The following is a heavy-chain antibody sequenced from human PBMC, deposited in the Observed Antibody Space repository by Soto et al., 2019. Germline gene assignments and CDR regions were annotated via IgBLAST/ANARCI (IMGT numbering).Heavy chain of an antibody. CDR2: IYYSGST. CDR3: ARDQSGTTDWFDP. Sequence: PSETLSLTCTVSGGSISSGGYYWSWIRQHPGKGLEWIGYIYYSGSTYYNPSLKSRVTISVDTSKNQFSLKLSSVTAADTAVYYCARDQSGTTDWFDPWGQGTLVTVSS. D-gene: IGHD3-10*01. V-gene: IGHV4-31*03. CDR1: GGSISSGGYY. J-gene: IGHJ5*02.